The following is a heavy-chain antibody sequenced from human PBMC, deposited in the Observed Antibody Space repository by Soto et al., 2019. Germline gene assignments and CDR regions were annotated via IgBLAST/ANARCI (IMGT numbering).Heavy chain of an antibody. CDR3: ASSGDHNAWNFWGLYFDY. D-gene: IGHD1-7*01. CDR1: GYTFTSYY. Sequence: SVKVSCKASGYTFTSYYISWVRQAPGQGLECLGGIIPIFGTTNYAQKFQGRVTITADESTSTAYMELSSLRSEDTAVYYCASSGDHNAWNFWGLYFDYWGQGTQVTVSS. J-gene: IGHJ4*02. V-gene: IGHV1-69*13. CDR2: IIPIFGTT.